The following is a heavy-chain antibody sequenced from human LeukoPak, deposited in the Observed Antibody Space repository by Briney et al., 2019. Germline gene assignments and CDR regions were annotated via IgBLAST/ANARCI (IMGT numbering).Heavy chain of an antibody. Sequence: GGSLRLSCAASGFTFSSYWVSWVRQAPGKGLEWVANIKQDGSEKYYVDSVKGRFTISRDNSKNTLYLQMNSLRAEDTAVYYCAKAAYGSESYYDPFDYWGQGTLVTVSS. CDR1: GFTFSSYW. V-gene: IGHV3-7*03. D-gene: IGHD3-10*01. J-gene: IGHJ4*02. CDR3: AKAAYGSESYYDPFDY. CDR2: IKQDGSEK.